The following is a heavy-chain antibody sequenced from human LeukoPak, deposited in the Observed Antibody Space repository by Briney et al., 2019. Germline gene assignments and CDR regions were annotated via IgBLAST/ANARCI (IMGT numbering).Heavy chain of an antibody. CDR2: INPSGGST. D-gene: IGHD5-18*01. CDR1: GYTFTSYY. Sequence: GASVKVSCKASGYTFTSYYMHWVRQAPGQGLEWMGIINPSGGSTSYAQKFQGRVTMTRDTSTSTVYMELSSLRSEDTAVYYCARDLLLDTAMVSRNYYGMDVWGQGATVTVSS. V-gene: IGHV1-46*01. CDR3: ARDLLLDTAMVSRNYYGMDV. J-gene: IGHJ6*02.